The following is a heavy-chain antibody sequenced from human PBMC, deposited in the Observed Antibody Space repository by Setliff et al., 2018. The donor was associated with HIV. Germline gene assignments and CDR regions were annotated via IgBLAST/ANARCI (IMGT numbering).Heavy chain of an antibody. CDR2: ISASGINT. Sequence: ASVKVSCKASGYTFINYHITWVRQAPGQRLEWVGSISASGINTNYTQGRVTMTTDISTSTAYMELRSLRSADSAVYYCARVPVSNYYYYMDVWGKGTTVTVSS. CDR1: GYTFINYH. CDR3: ARVPVSNYYYYMDV. J-gene: IGHJ6*03. V-gene: IGHV1-18*01.